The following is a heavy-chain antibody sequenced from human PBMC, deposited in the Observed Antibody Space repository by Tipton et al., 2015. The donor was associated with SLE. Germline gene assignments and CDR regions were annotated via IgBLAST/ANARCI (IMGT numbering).Heavy chain of an antibody. V-gene: IGHV4-38-2*01. CDR1: GYSISSGYY. J-gene: IGHJ3*02. CDR3: ARSSYYNDASDI. Sequence: LSLTCSVSGYSISSGYYWGWIRQPPGKGLKWIGTIHHSGSTYYNPSLKSRVTIPLDTSKNQFSLKVNSVTAADTAVYYCARSSYYNDASDIWGQGTMVTVSS. CDR2: IHHSGST. D-gene: IGHD1-26*01.